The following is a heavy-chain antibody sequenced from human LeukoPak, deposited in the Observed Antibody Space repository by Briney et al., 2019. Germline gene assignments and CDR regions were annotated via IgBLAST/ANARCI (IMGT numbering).Heavy chain of an antibody. D-gene: IGHD5-24*01. CDR2: ISHDGII. CDR1: GNYW. CDR3: ARDWVYKIDY. V-gene: IGHV3-74*01. Sequence: PGGSLRLSCAASGNYWMHWVRQVPGKGLVWVSRISHDGIISYADSVKGRFTISRDNAKNTLILQMNSLRVEDTAVYYCARDWVYKIDYWGRGTLVTVSS. J-gene: IGHJ4*02.